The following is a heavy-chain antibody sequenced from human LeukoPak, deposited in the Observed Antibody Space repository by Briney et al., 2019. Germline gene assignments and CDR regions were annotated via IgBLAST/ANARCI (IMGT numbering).Heavy chain of an antibody. D-gene: IGHD3-22*01. CDR3: ARAIVVVTRYAFDI. Sequence: ASVKVSCKASGGTFSSYAISWVRQAPGQGLEWMGRIIPILGIANYAQKFQGRVTITADKSTSTAYMELSSLRSEDTAVYYCARAIVVVTRYAFDIWGQGTMVTVSS. V-gene: IGHV1-69*04. J-gene: IGHJ3*02. CDR2: IIPILGIA. CDR1: GGTFSSYA.